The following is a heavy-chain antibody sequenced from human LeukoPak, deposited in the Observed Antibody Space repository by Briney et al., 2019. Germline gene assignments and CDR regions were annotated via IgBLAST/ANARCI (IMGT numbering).Heavy chain of an antibody. CDR2: ISYDGSNK. J-gene: IGHJ4*02. V-gene: IGHV3-30*18. CDR1: GFTFSSYG. CDR3: AKDRTGITMIVVAVDY. Sequence: GGSLRLSCAASGFTFSSYGMHWVRQAPGKGLEWVAVISYDGSNKYYADSVKGRFTISRDNSKNTLYLQMNSLRAEDTAVYYCAKDRTGITMIVVAVDYWGQGTLVTVSS. D-gene: IGHD3-22*01.